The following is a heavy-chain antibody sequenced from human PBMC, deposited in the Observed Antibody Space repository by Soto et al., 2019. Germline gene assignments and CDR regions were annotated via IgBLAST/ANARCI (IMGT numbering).Heavy chain of an antibody. D-gene: IGHD3-22*01. CDR1: GGTFVSDA. Sequence: SVKVSCKASGGTFVSDAITLLLQAPVQGLEWVGRIIPIFGTTNYAQNLQGRVTISADKSTLTSYMELHSLTSDDTALYYCARDRTDSGYYTNWLDPWGQGTQVTVSS. CDR3: ARDRTDSGYYTNWLDP. J-gene: IGHJ5*02. V-gene: IGHV1-69*06. CDR2: IIPIFGTT.